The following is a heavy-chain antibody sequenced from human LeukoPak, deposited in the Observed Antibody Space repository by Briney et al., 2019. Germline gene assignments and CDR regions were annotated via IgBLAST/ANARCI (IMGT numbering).Heavy chain of an antibody. Sequence: PGGSLRLSCAASGFTFSGSAMHWVRQASGKGLEWVGRIRSKANSYATAYAASVKGRFTVSRDDSKNTAYLQMNSLKTEDTAVYYCTRLAAAGTDYWGQGTLVTVSS. J-gene: IGHJ4*02. D-gene: IGHD6-13*01. CDR3: TRLAAAGTDY. CDR2: IRSKANSYAT. V-gene: IGHV3-73*01. CDR1: GFTFSGSA.